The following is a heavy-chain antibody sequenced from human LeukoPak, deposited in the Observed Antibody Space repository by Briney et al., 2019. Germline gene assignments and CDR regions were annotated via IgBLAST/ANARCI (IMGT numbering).Heavy chain of an antibody. Sequence: SETLSLTCTVSGVSISSSSYYWGWLRQPPGKGLEWIGSIYYSGSTYYNPSLKSRVTISVDTSKNQFSLKLSPVTAADTAVYYCARRGRRWYSSGWYVPEPLNYWGQGTLVTVSS. CDR2: IYYSGST. J-gene: IGHJ4*02. CDR3: ARRGRRWYSSGWYVPEPLNY. V-gene: IGHV4-39*01. CDR1: GVSISSSSYY. D-gene: IGHD6-19*01.